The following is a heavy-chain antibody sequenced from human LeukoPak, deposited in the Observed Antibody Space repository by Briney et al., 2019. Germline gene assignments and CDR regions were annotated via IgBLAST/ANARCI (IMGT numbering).Heavy chain of an antibody. J-gene: IGHJ3*02. CDR2: INPSGGST. V-gene: IGHV1-46*01. CDR3: ARAAAGDAFDI. D-gene: IGHD6-13*01. Sequence: GASVKVSCKASGYTFTSYYVHWVRQAPGQGLEWMGIINPSGGSTSYAQKFQGRVTMTRDTSTSTVYMELSSLRSEDTAVYYCARAAAGDAFDIWGQGTMVTVSS. CDR1: GYTFTSYY.